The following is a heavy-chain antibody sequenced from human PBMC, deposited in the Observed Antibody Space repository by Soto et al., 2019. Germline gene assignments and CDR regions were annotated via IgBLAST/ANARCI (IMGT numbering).Heavy chain of an antibody. CDR2: INSDGSST. J-gene: IGHJ6*02. Sequence: HPGGSLRLSCAASGFTFSSYWMHWVRQAPGKXLVWVSRINSDGSSTSYADSVKGRFTISRDNAKNTLYLQMNSLRAEDTAVYYCTRDLYCGGDCYPYYYYGMDVWGQGTTVTVSS. D-gene: IGHD2-21*02. CDR1: GFTFSSYW. V-gene: IGHV3-74*01. CDR3: TRDLYCGGDCYPYYYYGMDV.